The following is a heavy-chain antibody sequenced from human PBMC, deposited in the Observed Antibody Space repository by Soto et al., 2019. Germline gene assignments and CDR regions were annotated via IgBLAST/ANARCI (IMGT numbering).Heavy chain of an antibody. Sequence: PSETLSLTCTVSGGSISSSSYYWGWIRQPPGKGLEWIGSIYYSGSTYYNPSLKSRVTISVDTSKNQFSLKLSSVTAADTAVYYCARNYDSSGFSPFDPWGQGTLVTVYS. V-gene: IGHV4-39*07. CDR1: GGSISSSSYY. CDR2: IYYSGST. D-gene: IGHD3-22*01. J-gene: IGHJ5*02. CDR3: ARNYDSSGFSPFDP.